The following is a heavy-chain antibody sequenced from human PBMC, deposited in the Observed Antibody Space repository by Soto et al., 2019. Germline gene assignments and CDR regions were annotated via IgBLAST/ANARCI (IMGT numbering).Heavy chain of an antibody. CDR2: IYYSGST. CDR1: GGSVSSGSYY. V-gene: IGHV4-61*01. D-gene: IGHD3-22*01. J-gene: IGHJ4*02. CDR3: AREGGYNFDY. Sequence: PSETLSLTCTVSGGSVSSGSYYWSWIRQPPGKGLEWIGYIYYSGSTNYNPSLKSRVTISVDTSKNQFSLKLSSVTAADTAVYYCAREGGYNFDYWGQGTLVTVSS.